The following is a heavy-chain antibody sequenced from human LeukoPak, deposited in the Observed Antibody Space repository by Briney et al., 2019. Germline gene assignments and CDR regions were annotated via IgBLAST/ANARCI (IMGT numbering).Heavy chain of an antibody. J-gene: IGHJ6*02. CDR2: IYSGGST. CDR3: ASDIPQSYYYYGMDV. Sequence: GGSLRLSCAASGLTVSSNYMSWVRQAPGKGLEWVSVIYSGGSTYYADSVKGRFTISRHNSKNTLYLQMNSLRAEDTAVYYCASDIPQSYYYYGMDVWGQGTTVTASS. D-gene: IGHD2-21*01. V-gene: IGHV3-53*04. CDR1: GLTVSSNY.